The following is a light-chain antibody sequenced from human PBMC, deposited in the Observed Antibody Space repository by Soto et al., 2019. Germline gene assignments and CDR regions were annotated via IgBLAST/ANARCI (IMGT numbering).Light chain of an antibody. CDR3: HQYATSPGT. Sequence: DIQMTQSPSSLSASVGDRVTITCRTSQFISTYLHWYQQKPGKAPNLLIYAASKLHSGVPSRFSGSGSGTDFTLTISRLEPEDFATFFCHQYATSPGTFGQGTKLEIK. CDR1: QFISTY. V-gene: IGKV1-39*01. J-gene: IGKJ2*01. CDR2: AAS.